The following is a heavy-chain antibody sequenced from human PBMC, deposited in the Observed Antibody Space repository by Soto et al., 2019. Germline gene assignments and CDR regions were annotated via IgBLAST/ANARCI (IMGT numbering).Heavy chain of an antibody. V-gene: IGHV1-69*13. CDR1: GGTFSSYA. J-gene: IGHJ5*02. CDR2: IIPIFGTA. D-gene: IGHD5-12*01. CDR3: ARAGRDGYNEWWFDP. Sequence: GASVKVSCKASGGTFSSYAISWVRQAPGQGLEWMGGIIPIFGTANYAQKFQGRVTITADESTSTAYMELSSLRSEDTAVYYCARAGRDGYNEWWFDPRGQGTLVTVSS.